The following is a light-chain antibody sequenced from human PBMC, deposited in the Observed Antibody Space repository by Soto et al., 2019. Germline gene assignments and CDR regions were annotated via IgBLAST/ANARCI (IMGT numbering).Light chain of an antibody. CDR2: KAS. Sequence: DIQMTQSPSTLSASVGVRVTITCRASQSISSWLAWYQQKPGKAPKLLIYKASSLESGVPSRFSGSGSGTEFTLTISSLQPDDFATYYCQQYNSYSETFGQGTKVDIK. CDR1: QSISSW. CDR3: QQYNSYSET. V-gene: IGKV1-5*03. J-gene: IGKJ1*01.